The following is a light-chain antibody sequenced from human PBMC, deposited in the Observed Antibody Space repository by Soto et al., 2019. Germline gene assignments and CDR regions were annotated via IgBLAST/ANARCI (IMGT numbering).Light chain of an antibody. Sequence: DFQMTQSPSSLSASVCDRVTITCRATQAIKNFLNWYQQKPGRAPNLLISDASTLQRGVPSRFSGSGSGTHFTFVISSLQPEDVATYYCQQSYNLPLTFGQGTRLDIK. CDR3: QQSYNLPLT. V-gene: IGKV1-33*01. J-gene: IGKJ5*01. CDR2: DAS. CDR1: QAIKNF.